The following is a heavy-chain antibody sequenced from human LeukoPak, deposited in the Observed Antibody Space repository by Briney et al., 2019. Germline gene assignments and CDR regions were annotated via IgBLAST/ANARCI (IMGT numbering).Heavy chain of an antibody. CDR2: ISSSSSYI. CDR3: AKLGPYSSGWYVFDY. J-gene: IGHJ4*02. V-gene: IGHV3-21*04. Sequence: PGGSLRLSCAASGFTFSSYSMNWVRQAPGKGLEWVSSISSSSSYIYYADSVKGRFTISRDNSKNTLYLQMNSLRAEDTAVYYCAKLGPYSSGWYVFDYWGQGTLVTVSS. D-gene: IGHD6-19*01. CDR1: GFTFSSYS.